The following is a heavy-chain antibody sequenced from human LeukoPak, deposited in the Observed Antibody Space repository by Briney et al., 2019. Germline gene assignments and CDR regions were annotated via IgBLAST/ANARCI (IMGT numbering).Heavy chain of an antibody. CDR2: ISSSSSYI. V-gene: IGHV3-21*01. J-gene: IGHJ4*02. D-gene: IGHD6-6*01. CDR1: GFTFSSYS. CDR3: SRERIAARPFDY. Sequence: KTGGSLRLSCAASGFTFSSYSMNWVRQAPGKGLEWASSISSSSSYIYYADSVKGRFTISRDNAKNSLYLQMNSLRAEDTAVYYCSRERIAARPFDYWGQGTLVTVSS.